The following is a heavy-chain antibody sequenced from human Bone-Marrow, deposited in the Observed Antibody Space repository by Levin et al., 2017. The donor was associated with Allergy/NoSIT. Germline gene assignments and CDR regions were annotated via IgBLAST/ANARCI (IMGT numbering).Heavy chain of an antibody. V-gene: IGHV4-30-4*01. CDR1: GGSISSGDYS. D-gene: IGHD5-12*01. CDR2: IYSTGST. J-gene: IGHJ1*01. Sequence: SETLSLTCSVSGGSISSGDYSWHWLRQPPGKVLEWIGYIYSTGSTYYNPSLKSRVTISLDTSKNQFSLTLTSATAADTAVYYCATSIVATGFFRHWGQGSLVTVSS. CDR3: ATSIVATGFFRH.